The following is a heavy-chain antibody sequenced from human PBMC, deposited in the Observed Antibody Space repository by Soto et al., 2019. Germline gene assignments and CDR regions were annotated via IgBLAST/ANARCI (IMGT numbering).Heavy chain of an antibody. J-gene: IGHJ4*02. V-gene: IGHV1-18*04. CDR1: GYTFTSYG. Sequence: GASVKVSCKASGYTFTSYGISWVRQAPGQGLEWMGWISAYNGNTNYAQKLQGRVTMTTDTSTSTAYMELRSLRSDDTAVYYCARALLPSTTYYDFWSGYRYYFDYWGQGTLVTSPQ. D-gene: IGHD3-3*01. CDR2: ISAYNGNT. CDR3: ARALLPSTTYYDFWSGYRYYFDY.